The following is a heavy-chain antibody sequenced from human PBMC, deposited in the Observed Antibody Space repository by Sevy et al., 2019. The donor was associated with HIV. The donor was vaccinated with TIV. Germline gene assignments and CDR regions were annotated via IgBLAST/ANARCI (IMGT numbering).Heavy chain of an antibody. V-gene: IGHV4-39*01. CDR3: AASLPLNVVCSSTSCYGAFDY. J-gene: IGHJ4*02. Sequence: SETLSLTCSVSGGSVGSSPYYWGWIRQSPGKGLEWIGSTYYSGSTYYNPSLKSRVMISVDTSRSQFSLKLNSVTAADTAVYYCAASLPLNVVCSSTSCYGAFDYRGQGTAVTVSS. CDR2: TYYSGST. D-gene: IGHD2-2*01. CDR1: GGSVGSSPYY.